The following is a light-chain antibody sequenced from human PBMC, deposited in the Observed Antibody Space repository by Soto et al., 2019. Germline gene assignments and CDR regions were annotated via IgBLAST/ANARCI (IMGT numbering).Light chain of an antibody. V-gene: IGKV1-5*03. CDR2: TAS. Sequence: DIPMTQSPSTLSASVGDRVTITCRASQSISSWLAWYQQKPGKAPKLLIYTASNLKSGVPSRFSGSGSRTEFTLTISSLQPDDFATYYCQEYNSDSGLTFGGGTKVEIK. J-gene: IGKJ4*01. CDR3: QEYNSDSGLT. CDR1: QSISSW.